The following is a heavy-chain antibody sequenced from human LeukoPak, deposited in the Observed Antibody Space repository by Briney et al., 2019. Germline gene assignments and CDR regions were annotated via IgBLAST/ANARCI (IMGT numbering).Heavy chain of an antibody. D-gene: IGHD3-3*01. Sequence: SETLSLTCTVSGGSISSSSYYWGWIRQPPGKGLEWIGSIYYSGSTYYNPSLKSRVTISVDTSKNQFSLKLSSVTAADTAVYYCARGGELRFLEWNFDLWGRGTLVTVSS. CDR1: GGSISSSSYY. V-gene: IGHV4-39*01. J-gene: IGHJ2*01. CDR2: IYYSGST. CDR3: ARGGELRFLEWNFDL.